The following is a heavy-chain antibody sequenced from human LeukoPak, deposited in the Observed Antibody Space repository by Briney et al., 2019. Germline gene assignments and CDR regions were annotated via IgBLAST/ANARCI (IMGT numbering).Heavy chain of an antibody. Sequence: PGESLKISCKASGYSFSTYMIGWVRQMPGKGLEWMGVIYPGGPETRYTPSFQGQVTMSADKSIGTAYLQWNSLKASDTAMYYCARGGDNWFDPWGQGTLVTVSS. CDR2: IYPGGPET. CDR1: GYSFSTYM. CDR3: ARGGDNWFDP. V-gene: IGHV5-51*01. J-gene: IGHJ5*02.